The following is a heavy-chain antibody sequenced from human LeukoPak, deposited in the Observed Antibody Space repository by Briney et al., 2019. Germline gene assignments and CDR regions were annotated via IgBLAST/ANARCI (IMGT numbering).Heavy chain of an antibody. V-gene: IGHV4-31*03. D-gene: IGHD2-2*01. CDR2: IYYSGST. CDR3: AREVVPAAALRYFDL. J-gene: IGHJ2*01. Sequence: PSETLSLTCTVSGGSISSGGYYWSWNRQHPGKGLEWIGYIYYSGSTYYNPSLKSRVTISVDTSKNQFSLKLSSVTAADTAVYYCAREVVPAAALRYFDLWGRGTLVTVSS. CDR1: GGSISSGGYY.